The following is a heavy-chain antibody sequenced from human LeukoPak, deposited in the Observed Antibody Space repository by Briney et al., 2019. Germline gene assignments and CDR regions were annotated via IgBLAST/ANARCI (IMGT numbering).Heavy chain of an antibody. CDR1: GFTFSSYA. Sequence: GGSLRLSCAASGFTFSSYAMSWVRQASGKGLEWVSSISGSAGTTYYADSVKGRFTISRDNSRNTLYLQMNNLRAEDTAVYYCARDSYYYDSSGYYWGQGTLVTVSS. V-gene: IGHV3-23*01. D-gene: IGHD3-22*01. J-gene: IGHJ4*02. CDR2: ISGSAGTT. CDR3: ARDSYYYDSSGYY.